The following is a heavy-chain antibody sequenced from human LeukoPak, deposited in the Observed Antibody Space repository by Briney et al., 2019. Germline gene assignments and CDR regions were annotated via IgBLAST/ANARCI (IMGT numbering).Heavy chain of an antibody. D-gene: IGHD6-19*01. J-gene: IGHJ6*02. CDR1: GFTFSSYA. V-gene: IGHV3-53*01. Sequence: PGGSLRLSCAASGFTFSSYAMSWVRQAPGKGLEWVSVIYSGGSTYYADSVKGRFTISRDNSKNTLYLQMNSLRAEDTAVYYCARGMDSSGWIDYYYYGMDVWGQGTTVTVSS. CDR3: ARGMDSSGWIDYYYYGMDV. CDR2: IYSGGST.